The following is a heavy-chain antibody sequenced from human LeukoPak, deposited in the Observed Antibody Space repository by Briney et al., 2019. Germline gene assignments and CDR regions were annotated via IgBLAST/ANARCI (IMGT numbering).Heavy chain of an antibody. J-gene: IGHJ5*02. CDR2: IYYTGST. Sequence: SQTLSLTCTVSGGSISSGGYFWTWIRQHPGKGLEWIGHIYYTGSTYYNPSLKSRVTISVDTSKNQFSLKLSSVTAADTAVYYCARGPLGYCSGGSCPNWFDPWGQGTLVTVSS. CDR3: ARGPLGYCSGGSCPNWFDP. V-gene: IGHV4-31*03. CDR1: GGSISSGGYF. D-gene: IGHD2-15*01.